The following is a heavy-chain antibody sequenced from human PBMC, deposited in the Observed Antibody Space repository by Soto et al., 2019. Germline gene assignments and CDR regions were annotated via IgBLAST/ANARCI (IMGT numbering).Heavy chain of an antibody. J-gene: IGHJ3*02. CDR3: ARRSPSWAFDI. CDR1: GFTFSSYA. CDR2: ISGSGSST. Sequence: PGGSLRLSCAASGFTFSSYAMSWVRQAPGKGLEWVSAISGSGSSTYYADSVKGRFTISRDNSKNTLYLKMKSLRSEDTAVYYCARRSPSWAFDIWGQGTMVTVSS. V-gene: IGHV3-23*01. D-gene: IGHD2-15*01.